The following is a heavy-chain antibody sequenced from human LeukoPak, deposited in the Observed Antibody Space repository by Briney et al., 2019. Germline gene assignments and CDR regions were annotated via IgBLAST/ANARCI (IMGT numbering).Heavy chain of an antibody. V-gene: IGHV3-23*01. D-gene: IGHD1-26*01. CDR1: GFTFEDYA. Sequence: GRSLRLSCAASGFTFEDYAMHWVRQAPGKGLEWVSAISGSGGSTYYADSVKGRFTISRDNSKNTLYLQMNSLRAEDTAVYYCAKTPATVEFDYWGQGTLVTVSS. CDR3: AKTPATVEFDY. CDR2: ISGSGGST. J-gene: IGHJ4*02.